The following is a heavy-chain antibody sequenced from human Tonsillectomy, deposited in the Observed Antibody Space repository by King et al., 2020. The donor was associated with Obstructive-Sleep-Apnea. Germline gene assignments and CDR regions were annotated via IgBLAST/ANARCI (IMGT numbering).Heavy chain of an antibody. CDR3: TTYEFRELLSDY. Sequence: VQLVESGGGLVKPGGSLRLSCAASGFTFSKAWMSWVRQAPGKGLEWVGRIKSKTDGGTTDYAAPVKGRFIISRDDSKNTLYLQMNSLKTEDTAVYYCTTYEFRELLSDYWGQGTLVTVSS. D-gene: IGHD2-15*01. V-gene: IGHV3-15*01. CDR2: IKSKTDGGTT. J-gene: IGHJ4*02. CDR1: GFTFSKAW.